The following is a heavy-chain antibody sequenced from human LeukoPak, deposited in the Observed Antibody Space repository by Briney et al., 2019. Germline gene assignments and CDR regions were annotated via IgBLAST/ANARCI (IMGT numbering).Heavy chain of an antibody. V-gene: IGHV3-23*01. CDR2: ISGSGGST. CDR3: AKPPGDYYDSTGYYAY. J-gene: IGHJ4*02. CDR1: GLTFNNYA. D-gene: IGHD3-22*01. Sequence: GGSLRLSWAASGLTFNNYAMSWVRQAPGKGLEWASAISGSGGSTYYADSVKGRFTISRDNSKNTLYVQMNSLRAEDTAVYYCAKPPGDYYDSTGYYAYWGQGTLVTVSS.